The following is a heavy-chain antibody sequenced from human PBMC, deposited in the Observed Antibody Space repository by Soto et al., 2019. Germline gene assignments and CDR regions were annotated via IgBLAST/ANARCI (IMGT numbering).Heavy chain of an antibody. CDR3: ATSQCAGIAVASSPYSRFDP. V-gene: IGHV5-10-1*01. J-gene: IGHJ5*02. Sequence: GESLKISWKGSVYSFTSYWNSWVRQMPGKGLEGMGRIDPSDSYTNYSPSFQGHVTISADKSISTAYLQWSSLKASETAMYYCATSQCAGIAVASSPYSRFDPWGKGTLVTVSS. D-gene: IGHD6-19*01. CDR2: IDPSDSYT. CDR1: VYSFTSYW.